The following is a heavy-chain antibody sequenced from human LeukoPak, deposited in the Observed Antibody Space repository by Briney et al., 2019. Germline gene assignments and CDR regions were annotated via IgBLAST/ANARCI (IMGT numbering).Heavy chain of an antibody. CDR2: IYYSGNT. J-gene: IGHJ6*02. Sequence: SETLSLTCTVSGGSISNGGYYWTWIRQLPGKGLEWIGYIYYSGNTYYNPSLKSRVTISVDTSKNQFSLKLSSVTAADTAVYYCARAPLRFDILTGYHNQAYGMDVWGQGTTVTVSS. D-gene: IGHD3-9*01. CDR3: ARAPLRFDILTGYHNQAYGMDV. V-gene: IGHV4-31*03. CDR1: GGSISNGGYY.